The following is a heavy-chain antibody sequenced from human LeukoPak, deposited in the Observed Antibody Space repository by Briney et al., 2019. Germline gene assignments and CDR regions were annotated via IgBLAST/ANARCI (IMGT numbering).Heavy chain of an antibody. CDR2: IIPIFGTA. CDR1: GGTFSSYA. D-gene: IGHD3-16*01. J-gene: IGHJ3*02. CDR3: ARALPGEDAFDI. Sequence: SVKVSCKASGGTFSSYAISWVRQAPGQGLEWMGGIIPIFGTANYAQKFQGRVTITTDESTSTAYMELSSLRSEDTAVYYCARALPGEDAFDIWGQGTMVTVSS. V-gene: IGHV1-69*05.